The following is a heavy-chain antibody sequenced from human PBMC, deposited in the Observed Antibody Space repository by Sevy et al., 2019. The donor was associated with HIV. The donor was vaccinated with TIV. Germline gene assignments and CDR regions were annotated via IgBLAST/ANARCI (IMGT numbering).Heavy chain of an antibody. CDR2: FDPEDGET. Sequence: ASVKVSCKVSGYTLTELSMHWVRQAPGKGLEWMGGFDPEDGETIYAQKFQGRVTMTEDTSTDTAYMELSSLRSEDTAGYYCATDPGGVIAAAGQWGPAPYGMDVWGQGTTVTVSS. D-gene: IGHD6-13*01. J-gene: IGHJ6*02. V-gene: IGHV1-24*01. CDR1: GYTLTELS. CDR3: ATDPGGVIAAAGQWGPAPYGMDV.